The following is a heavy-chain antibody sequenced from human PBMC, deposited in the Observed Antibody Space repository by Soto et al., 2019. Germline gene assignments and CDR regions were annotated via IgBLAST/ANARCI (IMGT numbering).Heavy chain of an antibody. Sequence: SSETLSLTCTVSGGSISSYYWSWIRQPPGKGLEWIGYIYYSGSTNYNPSLKSRVTISVDTSKNQFSLKLSSVTAADTAVYYRARAAEGSYRYYFDYWGQGTLVTVSS. V-gene: IGHV4-59*01. D-gene: IGHD1-26*01. CDR3: ARAAEGSYRYYFDY. J-gene: IGHJ4*02. CDR2: IYYSGST. CDR1: GGSISSYY.